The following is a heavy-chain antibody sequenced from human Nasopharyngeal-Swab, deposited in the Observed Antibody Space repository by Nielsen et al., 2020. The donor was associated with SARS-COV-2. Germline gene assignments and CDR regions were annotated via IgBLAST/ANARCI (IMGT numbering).Heavy chain of an antibody. Sequence: SVQVSCKASAGTFSSYAISWVRQASEQGLEWTGGIIPIFGTANYAQKFQGRVTITADESTSTAYMELSSLRSEDTAVYYCARGKEVGGLDYWGQGTLVTVSS. CDR2: IIPIFGTA. D-gene: IGHD1-26*01. J-gene: IGHJ4*02. CDR3: ARGKEVGGLDY. V-gene: IGHV1-69*13. CDR1: AGTFSSYA.